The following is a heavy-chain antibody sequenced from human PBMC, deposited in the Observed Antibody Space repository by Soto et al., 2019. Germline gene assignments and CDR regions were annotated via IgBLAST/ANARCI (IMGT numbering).Heavy chain of an antibody. CDR1: GGTFSSYA. CDR2: IIPIFGTA. J-gene: IGHJ6*02. V-gene: IGHV1-69*01. Sequence: QVQLVQSGAEVKKPGSSVKVSCKASGGTFSSYAISWVRQAPGQGLEWMGGIIPIFGTANYAQKFQGRVTNSADETTGTAHMELRRLRSEETAVYFCARDRQPVGSTSCYGEDGCYYYGMDVWGQGTTVTVSS. D-gene: IGHD2-2*01. CDR3: ARDRQPVGSTSCYGEDGCYYYGMDV.